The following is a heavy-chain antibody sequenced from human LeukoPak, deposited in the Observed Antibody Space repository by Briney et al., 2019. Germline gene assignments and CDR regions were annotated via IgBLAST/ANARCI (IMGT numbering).Heavy chain of an antibody. V-gene: IGHV3-48*02. J-gene: IGHJ4*02. D-gene: IGHD3-9*01. CDR2: ISSSGGSK. Sequence: PGGSLRLSCAASGFTFSNYSMSWVRQAPGKGLEWVSNISSSGGSKYYAASVKGRFTISRDNSKNSLYLQMNSLRDGDTAVYYCAGDMTSDWSYWGQGTLVTVSS. CDR1: GFTFSNYS. CDR3: AGDMTSDWSY.